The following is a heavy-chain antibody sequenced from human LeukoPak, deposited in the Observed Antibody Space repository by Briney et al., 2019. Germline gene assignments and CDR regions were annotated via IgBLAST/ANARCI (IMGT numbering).Heavy chain of an antibody. CDR3: AKNEYYGSGSYYFDY. CDR1: GFTFSSYA. J-gene: IGHJ4*02. V-gene: IGHV3-23*01. D-gene: IGHD3-10*01. Sequence: GGSLRLSCAASGFTFSSYAMSWVRQAPGKGLKWVSSISGGGGSIYHADSVKGRFTISRDKSKNTLDLQMNSLRDEDPAVYYCAKNEYYGSGSYYFDYWGQGTLVTVSS. CDR2: ISGGGGSI.